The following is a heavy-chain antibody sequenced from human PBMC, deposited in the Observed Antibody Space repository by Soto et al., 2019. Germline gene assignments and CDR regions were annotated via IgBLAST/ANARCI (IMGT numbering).Heavy chain of an antibody. CDR1: GCSISSGGYS. CDR3: ARDTNPEYYYGSVLKRDYYGMDV. CDR2: IYHSGST. Sequence: SETLSLTCAFSGCSISSGGYSWSWIRQPPGKGLEWIGYIYHSGSTYYNPSLKSRVTISVDRSKNQFSLKLSSVTAADTAVYYCARDTNPEYYYGSVLKRDYYGMDVWGQGTTVTVSS. J-gene: IGHJ6*02. V-gene: IGHV4-30-2*01. D-gene: IGHD3-10*01.